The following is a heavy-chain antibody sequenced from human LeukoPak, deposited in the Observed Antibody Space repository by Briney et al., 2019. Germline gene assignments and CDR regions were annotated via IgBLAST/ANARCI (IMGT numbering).Heavy chain of an antibody. D-gene: IGHD5-18*01. J-gene: IGHJ4*02. CDR3: AKVAGYSYGYVDY. V-gene: IGHV3-23*01. CDR1: GFTFSSYA. Sequence: GGSLRLSCVASGFTFSSYAMTWVRQAPGKGLEWVSGISGSGGSTYYVDSVKGRFTISRDNSKNTLYLQMNSLRAEDTAVYYCAKVAGYSYGYVDYWGQGTLVTFSS. CDR2: ISGSGGST.